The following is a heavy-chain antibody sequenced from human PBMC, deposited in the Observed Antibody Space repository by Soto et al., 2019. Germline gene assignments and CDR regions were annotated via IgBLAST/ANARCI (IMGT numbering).Heavy chain of an antibody. CDR2: IIPMFGTP. CDR3: ARDRGFGNYFDSAY. V-gene: IGHV1-69*01. J-gene: IGHJ4*02. D-gene: IGHD1-26*01. Sequence: QVQLVQSGAEVRKPGSSVRVSCKAAGGTFDTYAVSWVRQAPGQGLEWMGGIIPMFGTPYYAQRFQGRVTITADESTGTAYMELRSLRSEDTAVYFCARDRGFGNYFDSAYWGQGTLVTVSS. CDR1: GGTFDTYA.